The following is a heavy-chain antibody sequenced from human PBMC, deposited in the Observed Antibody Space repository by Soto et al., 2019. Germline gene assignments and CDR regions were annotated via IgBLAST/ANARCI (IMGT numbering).Heavy chain of an antibody. CDR2: IYFSGCT. Sequence: QVQLQESGPGLVKPSETLSLTCSVSGGSISSGSYYWTWIRQPPGKGLEGIGYIYFSGCTSYNPSLKSLVTSLADTSESQFSLKLRSVTAADTAVYYLARDGDGYDHWGQGTLVTVSS. D-gene: IGHD5-12*01. CDR3: ARDGDGYDH. CDR1: GGSISSGSYY. V-gene: IGHV4-61*01. J-gene: IGHJ1*01.